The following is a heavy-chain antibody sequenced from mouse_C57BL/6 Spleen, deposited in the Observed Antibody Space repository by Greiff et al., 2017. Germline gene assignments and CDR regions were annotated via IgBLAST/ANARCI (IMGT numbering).Heavy chain of an antibody. Sequence: VQLQQSGAELVKPGASVKMSCKASGYTFTSYWITWVKQRPGHGLEWIGDIYPGSGSTNYNEKFKSKATLTVDTSSSTAYMQLSSLTSEDSAVYYCARWGYGYAFAYWGQGTLVTVSA. CDR3: ARWGYGYAFAY. J-gene: IGHJ3*01. CDR1: GYTFTSYW. CDR2: IYPGSGST. V-gene: IGHV1-55*01. D-gene: IGHD2-2*01.